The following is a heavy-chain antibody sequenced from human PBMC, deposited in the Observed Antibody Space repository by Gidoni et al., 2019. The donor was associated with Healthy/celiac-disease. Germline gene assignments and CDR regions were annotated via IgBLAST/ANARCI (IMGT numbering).Heavy chain of an antibody. CDR3: ARDTYYYGSGSPDWYFDL. D-gene: IGHD3-10*01. CDR2: IIPIFGTA. J-gene: IGHJ2*01. CDR1: GGTFSSYA. V-gene: IGHV1-69*01. Sequence: QVQLVQSGAEVKKPGSSVKVSCKASGGTFSSYAISWVRQAPGQGLEWMGGIIPIFGTANYAQKFQGRVTITADESTSTAYMELSSLRSEDTAVYYCARDTYYYGSGSPDWYFDLWGRGTLVTVSS.